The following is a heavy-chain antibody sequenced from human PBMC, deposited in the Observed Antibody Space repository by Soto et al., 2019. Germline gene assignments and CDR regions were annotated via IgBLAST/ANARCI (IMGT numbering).Heavy chain of an antibody. V-gene: IGHV3-23*01. CDR1: GFTFSNFA. J-gene: IGHJ4*02. CDR3: AKDIVAVGGYETFDF. Sequence: EVQLSQSGGGLVQPGGSLRLSCAASGFTFSNFAMRWVRQAPGKGLEWVSDISGSGVSTYYAKSMKCRFTISRDNAKNTLFLQMNSLRVEDTAVYYCAKDIVAVGGYETFDFWGQGTMVTVSS. CDR2: ISGSGVST. D-gene: IGHD5-12*01.